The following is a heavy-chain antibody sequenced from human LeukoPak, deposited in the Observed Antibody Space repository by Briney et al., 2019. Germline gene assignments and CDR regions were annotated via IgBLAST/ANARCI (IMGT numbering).Heavy chain of an antibody. V-gene: IGHV1-46*01. CDR2: INPSGGST. Sequence: GASVNVSCKASGYTFTSYYMHWVRQAPGQGLEWMGIINPSGGSTSYAQKFQGRVTMTRDMSTSTVYTELSSLRSEDTAVYYCAREGGGYDPHYFDYWGQGTLVIVSS. CDR3: AREGGGYDPHYFDY. CDR1: GYTFTSYY. J-gene: IGHJ4*02. D-gene: IGHD5-12*01.